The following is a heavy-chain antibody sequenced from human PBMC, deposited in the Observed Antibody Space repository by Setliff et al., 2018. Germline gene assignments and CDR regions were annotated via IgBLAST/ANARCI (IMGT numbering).Heavy chain of an antibody. Sequence: PSETLSLTCTVSGGSISSSSYYWGWIRQPPGKGLEWIGSIYYSGSTYYNPSLKSRVTISVDTSKNQFSLKLSSVTAADTAVYYCARRVTAAGGSFFYGWFDPWGQGTRVTSPQ. D-gene: IGHD2-2*01. V-gene: IGHV4-39*01. J-gene: IGHJ5*02. CDR3: ARRVTAAGGSFFYGWFDP. CDR1: GGSISSSSYY. CDR2: IYYSGST.